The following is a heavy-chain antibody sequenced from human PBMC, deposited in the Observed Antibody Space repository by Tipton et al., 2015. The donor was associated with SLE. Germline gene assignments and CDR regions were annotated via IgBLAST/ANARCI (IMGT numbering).Heavy chain of an antibody. D-gene: IGHD2-15*01. CDR2: IYYSVST. CDR3: AKRAHIVIGRGYFDF. CDR1: GASISTSY. Sequence: TLSLTCTVSGASISTSYWSWIRQPPGQGLEWIGSIYYSVSTTFNPSLKSQVTISADTSKKEVSLTLNSVTAADTAVYYCAKRAHIVIGRGYFDFWGRGILVTVSS. V-gene: IGHV4-59*08. J-gene: IGHJ4*02.